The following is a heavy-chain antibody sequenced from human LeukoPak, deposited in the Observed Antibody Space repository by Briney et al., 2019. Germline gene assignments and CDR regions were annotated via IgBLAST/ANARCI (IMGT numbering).Heavy chain of an antibody. D-gene: IGHD3-3*01. CDR2: ISSSGSTI. V-gene: IGHV3-11*04. CDR3: ASSPRGFMEWLYYYDY. J-gene: IGHJ4*02. CDR1: GFTFSDYY. Sequence: GGSLRLSCAASGFTFSDYYMSWIRQAPGKGLEWVSCISSSGSTIYYADSVKGRFTISRDNAKNSLYLQMNSLRAEDTAVYYCASSPRGFMEWLYYYDYWGQGTLVTVSS.